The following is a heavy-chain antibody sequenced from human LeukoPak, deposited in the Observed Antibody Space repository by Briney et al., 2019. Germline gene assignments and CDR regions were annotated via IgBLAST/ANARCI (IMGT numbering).Heavy chain of an antibody. V-gene: IGHV3-30*03. CDR2: ISYDGSNK. J-gene: IGHJ2*01. Sequence: GGSLRLSCAASGFTFSSYGMHWVRQAPGKGLEWVAVISYDGSNKYYADSVKGRFTISRDNSKNTLYLQMNSLRAEDTAVYYCARAWFTVYSGSYGFDLWGRGTLVTVSS. CDR1: GFTFSSYG. D-gene: IGHD1-26*01. CDR3: ARAWFTVYSGSYGFDL.